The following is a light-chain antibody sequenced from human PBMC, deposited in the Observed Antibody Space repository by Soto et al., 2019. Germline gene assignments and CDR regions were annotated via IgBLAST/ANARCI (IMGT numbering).Light chain of an antibody. V-gene: IGLV1-40*01. CDR2: TNT. CDR1: NSNLGAGYD. Sequence: QSVLTQPPSVSGAPGQRVTISCTGSNSNLGAGYDVHWYQQLPGTAPKVVMYTNTNRPSGVPDRFSGSKSGTSASLAITGLQAEDEAYYYCQSYDRSLSGYVVFGGGTKLTVL. J-gene: IGLJ2*01. CDR3: QSYDRSLSGYVV.